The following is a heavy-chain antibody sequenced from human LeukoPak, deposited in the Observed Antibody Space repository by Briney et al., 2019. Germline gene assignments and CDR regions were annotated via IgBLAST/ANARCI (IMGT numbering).Heavy chain of an antibody. Sequence: SETLSLTCTVSGGSISSSSYYWGWIRQPPGKGLEWIGSIYYSGSTYYNPSLKSRVTISVDTSKNQFSLKLSSVTAADTAVYYCARGPEWLLPEAGNYYMDVWGKGTTVTVSS. J-gene: IGHJ6*03. CDR2: IYYSGST. CDR3: ARGPEWLLPEAGNYYMDV. V-gene: IGHV4-39*07. CDR1: GGSISSSSYY. D-gene: IGHD3-3*01.